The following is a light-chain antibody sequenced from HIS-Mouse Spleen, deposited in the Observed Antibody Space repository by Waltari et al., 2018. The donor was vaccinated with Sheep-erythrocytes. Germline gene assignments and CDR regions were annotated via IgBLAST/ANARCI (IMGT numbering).Light chain of an antibody. Sequence: QSALTQPRSVSGSPGQSVTISCTGTRSDVGGYKYVPWYQQHPGKAPKPMIYDVSKRPSGVPDRCSGSKSGNTASLTISGLQAEDEADYYCCSYAGSYNHVFATGTKVTVL. J-gene: IGLJ1*01. V-gene: IGLV2-11*01. CDR1: RSDVGGYKY. CDR2: DVS. CDR3: CSYAGSYNHV.